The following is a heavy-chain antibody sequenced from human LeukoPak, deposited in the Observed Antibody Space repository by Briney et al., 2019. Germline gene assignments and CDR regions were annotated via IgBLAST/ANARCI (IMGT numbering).Heavy chain of an antibody. CDR3: ARGTAVTFDY. V-gene: IGHV4-61*02. D-gene: IGHD4-17*01. Sequence: SETLSLTCTVSGGSISSGSLYWSWIRQPAGKGLEWIGRIYTSGSINYNPSLMSRVTISVDTSKNQFSLKLNSMTAADTAVYYCARGTAVTFDYWGQGTLVTVSS. CDR1: GGSISSGSLY. J-gene: IGHJ4*02. CDR2: IYTSGSI.